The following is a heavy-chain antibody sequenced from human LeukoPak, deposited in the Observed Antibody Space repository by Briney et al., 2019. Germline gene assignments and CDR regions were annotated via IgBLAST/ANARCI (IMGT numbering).Heavy chain of an antibody. Sequence: PSETLSLTCTVSGGSISSYYWSWIRQPPGKGLEWIGYIYYSGSTNYNPSLKSRVTISVDTSKNQFSLKLSSVTAADTAVYYCARVGDYGDANWFDPWGPGTLVTVSS. D-gene: IGHD4-17*01. CDR1: GGSISSYY. V-gene: IGHV4-59*01. CDR3: ARVGDYGDANWFDP. J-gene: IGHJ5*02. CDR2: IYYSGST.